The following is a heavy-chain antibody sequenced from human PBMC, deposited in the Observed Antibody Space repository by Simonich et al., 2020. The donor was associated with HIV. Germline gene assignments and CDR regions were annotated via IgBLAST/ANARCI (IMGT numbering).Heavy chain of an antibody. V-gene: IGHV3-7*01. CDR3: ARQPYYYDSGGYYDYHYYMDV. CDR1: GFTFSRYW. J-gene: IGHJ6*03. Sequence: EVQLVESGGGLVQPGGSLRLSCVASGFTFSRYWMSWVRQAPGKGLEWVANIKLDGSDKYYVESVKGRFTISRDNAKNSLYLQMNSLRAEDTAVYYCARQPYYYDSGGYYDYHYYMDVWGKGTTVTVSS. D-gene: IGHD3-22*01. CDR2: IKLDGSDK.